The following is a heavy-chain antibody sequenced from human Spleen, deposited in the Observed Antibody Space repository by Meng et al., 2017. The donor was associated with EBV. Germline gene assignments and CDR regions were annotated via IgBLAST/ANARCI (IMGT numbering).Heavy chain of an antibody. J-gene: IGHJ4*02. CDR1: GASVSSDNW. Sequence: LHESGPGLVKPSGPLSLTCGVSGASVSSDNWWTWVRQPPGKGLEWIGEIFHSGSTAYNPSLKSRVTISLDKSNNQFSLKLNSVTAADTAVYYCARIGVAASWDYWGQGTLVTVSS. CDR2: IFHSGST. D-gene: IGHD6-19*01. V-gene: IGHV4-4*02. CDR3: ARIGVAASWDY.